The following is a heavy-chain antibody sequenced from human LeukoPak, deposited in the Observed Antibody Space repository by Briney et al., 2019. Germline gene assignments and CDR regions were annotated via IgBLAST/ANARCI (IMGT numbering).Heavy chain of an antibody. CDR2: IYYSVST. CDR1: GVSISTYF. V-gene: IGHV4-59*08. CDR3: ARQEDLKFDW. J-gene: IGHJ4*02. Sequence: PSETLSLTCTVSGVSISTYFWSWIRQPPGKGLKWFGNIYYSVSTNYNPSLKSRVTISVDTYTNQSSLTLTSVTAEDTAVYYCARQEDLKFDWWGQGTLVTVSS.